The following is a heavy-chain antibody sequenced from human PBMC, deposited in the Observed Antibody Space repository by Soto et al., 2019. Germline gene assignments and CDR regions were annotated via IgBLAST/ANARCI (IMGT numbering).Heavy chain of an antibody. CDR2: ISRAGSNI. CDR3: AKAIEGAWEPNDY. J-gene: IGHJ4*02. D-gene: IGHD1-26*01. CDR1: GFTFSNCA. Sequence: EVQLLESWGGVVQPGGSLRLSCAASGFTFSNCAMKWVRQAPGKGLEWVSDISRAGSNIYYADSVKGRFTISRDNSKNTLSLQMNSLRAEDTAVYYGAKAIEGAWEPNDYWGQGTLVTVSS. V-gene: IGHV3-23*01.